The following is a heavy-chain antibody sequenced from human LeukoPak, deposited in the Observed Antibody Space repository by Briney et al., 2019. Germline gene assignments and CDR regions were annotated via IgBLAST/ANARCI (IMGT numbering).Heavy chain of an antibody. CDR2: LSYDGSKK. Sequence: GRSLRLSCAASGFTFSSYGMHWVRQAPGKGLEWVAVLSYDGSKKYYADSGKGQFTISRDNFKNTLYLQMNSLRAEDTAVYYCAKDRDDFGDYTFDYWGQGTLVTVSS. CDR3: AKDRDDFGDYTFDY. J-gene: IGHJ4*02. V-gene: IGHV3-30*18. CDR1: GFTFSSYG. D-gene: IGHD4-17*01.